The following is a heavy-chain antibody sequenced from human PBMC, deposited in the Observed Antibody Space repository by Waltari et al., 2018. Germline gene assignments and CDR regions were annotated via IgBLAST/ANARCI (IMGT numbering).Heavy chain of an antibody. CDR3: VRVRSTSDFFLDV. CDR1: GFTFNNYN. CDR2: RSSSSSFM. V-gene: IGHV3-21*02. D-gene: IGHD2-2*01. J-gene: IGHJ6*04. Sequence: DVQLVESGGGLVKPGGSLRLSCAASGFTFNNYNMYWVRQAPGRGLEWVASRSSSSSFMYYSDSVKGRFSVSRDNSKDSLYLQMDSLRADDTAVYYCVRVRSTSDFFLDVWGNGATVTVSS.